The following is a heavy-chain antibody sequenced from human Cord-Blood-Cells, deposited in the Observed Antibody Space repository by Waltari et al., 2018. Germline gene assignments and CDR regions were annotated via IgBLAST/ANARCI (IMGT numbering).Heavy chain of an antibody. V-gene: IGHV4-34*01. D-gene: IGHD2-21*02. J-gene: IGHJ4*02. CDR3: ARRGDCGGDCYHFDY. Sequence: QVQLQQWGAGLLKPSETLSLTCAVYGGSFSGYYWSWIRQPPGKGLEWIGEINQSGSTNDNPSLKSRVTISVDTSKNQFSLKLSSVTAADTAVYYCARRGDCGGDCYHFDYWGQGTLVTVSS. CDR2: INQSGST. CDR1: GGSFSGYY.